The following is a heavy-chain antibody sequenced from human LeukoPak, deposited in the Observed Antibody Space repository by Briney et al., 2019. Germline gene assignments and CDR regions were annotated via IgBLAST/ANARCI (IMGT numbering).Heavy chain of an antibody. CDR3: ATSLNYGSGSYDY. CDR1: GYTFSTYY. CDR2: INPTGTDT. Sequence: GASVSVSCRACGYTFSTYYMYWVRQSPGQGREGMGAINPTGTDTIYAQTLQGRVTMTRALSTSTVYLELSSLSSEDTAVYYCATSLNYGSGSYDYWGQGTLVTVSS. V-gene: IGHV1-46*01. J-gene: IGHJ4*02. D-gene: IGHD3-10*01.